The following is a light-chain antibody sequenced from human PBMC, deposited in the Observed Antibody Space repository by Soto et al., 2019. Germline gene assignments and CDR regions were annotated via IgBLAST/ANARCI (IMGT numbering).Light chain of an antibody. CDR3: QSYDISLHNYV. J-gene: IGLJ1*01. CDR1: TSNIGAPYD. CDR2: GDN. V-gene: IGLV1-40*01. Sequence: QSVLTHPPSLSGAPGQRVSISCTGSTSNIGAPYDVHWYQHLPGTAPKLLIYGDNNRPSGVPDRFSGSKSGTSASLAITRLQAEDEADYYCQSYDISLHNYVFGNGNKVTV.